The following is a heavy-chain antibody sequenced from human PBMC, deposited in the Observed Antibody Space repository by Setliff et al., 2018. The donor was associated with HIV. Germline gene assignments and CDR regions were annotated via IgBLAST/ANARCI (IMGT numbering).Heavy chain of an antibody. V-gene: IGHV4-61*09. Sequence: TLSLTCTVSGGSISSGSYYWSWMRQPAWKGLEWIGHIYTSGSTNYNPSLKSRVTISVDTSKNQFSLKLSAVTAADTAVYYCARAPGAYYYDSSGYPIGIRFDYWGQGTLVTVSS. CDR3: ARAPGAYYYDSSGYPIGIRFDY. CDR1: GGSISSGSYY. CDR2: IYTSGST. J-gene: IGHJ4*02. D-gene: IGHD3-22*01.